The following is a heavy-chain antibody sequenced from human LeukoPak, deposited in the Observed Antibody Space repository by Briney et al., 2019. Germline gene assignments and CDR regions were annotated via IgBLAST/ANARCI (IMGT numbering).Heavy chain of an antibody. CDR1: GGSFSGYY. J-gene: IGHJ5*02. D-gene: IGHD6-13*01. CDR2: INHSGST. Sequence: PSETLSLTCAVYGGSFSGYYWSWIRQPPGKGLELIGEINHSGSTNYNPSLKSRVTISVDTSKNQFSLKLSSVTAADTAVYYCARGRIAAAGTLAGWVDPWGQGTLVTVSS. CDR3: ARGRIAAAGTLAGWVDP. V-gene: IGHV4-34*01.